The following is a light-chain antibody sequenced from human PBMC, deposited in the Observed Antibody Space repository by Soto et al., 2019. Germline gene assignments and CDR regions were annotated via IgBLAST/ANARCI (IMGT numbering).Light chain of an antibody. CDR2: AAS. J-gene: IGKJ4*01. Sequence: DIQMTQSPSSLSASVGDRVTITCRASQSIGIYLNWYQQKPGKAPKLLIYAASNLQSGVTSRFSGSGSGTDFTLTISSLQPEDSATYYCQQSYSTPQLTFGGGTKVEIK. V-gene: IGKV1-39*01. CDR3: QQSYSTPQLT. CDR1: QSIGIY.